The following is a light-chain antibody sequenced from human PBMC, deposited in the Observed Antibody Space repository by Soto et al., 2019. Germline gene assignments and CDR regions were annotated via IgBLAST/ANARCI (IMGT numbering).Light chain of an antibody. J-gene: IGKJ5*01. CDR1: QGIGTY. CDR2: AAF. Sequence: IQWTQSPSSLSASVGDRVTISCLASQGIGTYLAWYQQKPGKAPKLLIYAAFTLHSGVPARFSGSRSGTDFTLTISSLQPEDFATYYCQQVNSYPQTFGQGTRLEIK. V-gene: IGKV1-9*01. CDR3: QQVNSYPQT.